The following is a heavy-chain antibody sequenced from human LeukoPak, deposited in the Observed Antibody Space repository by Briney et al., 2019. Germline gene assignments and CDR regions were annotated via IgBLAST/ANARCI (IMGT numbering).Heavy chain of an antibody. CDR2: INHSGIT. V-gene: IGHV4-34*01. Sequence: SETLSLTCAVYGGSFRGYYWSWIRQPPGKGLEWIGEINHSGITNYNPSLKSRVTISVDTSKNQFSLKLNSVTAADTALYYCARAATDSGYDWTTFDYWGQGTLVTVPS. J-gene: IGHJ4*02. CDR3: ARAATDSGYDWTTFDY. CDR1: GGSFRGYY. D-gene: IGHD5-12*01.